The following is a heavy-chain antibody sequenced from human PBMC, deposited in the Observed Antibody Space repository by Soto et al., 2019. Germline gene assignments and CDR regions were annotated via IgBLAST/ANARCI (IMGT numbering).Heavy chain of an antibody. J-gene: IGHJ4*02. CDR3: AKGARSSGWPSYYFDY. V-gene: IGHV3-23*01. Sequence: WWSLRLSCSASVFTFSSYAMSWFRQAPGKGLEWVSAISGSGGSTYYADSVKGRFTISRDNSKNTLYLQMNSLRAEDTAVYYCAKGARSSGWPSYYFDYWGQGTLVTVSS. D-gene: IGHD6-19*01. CDR2: ISGSGGST. CDR1: VFTFSSYA.